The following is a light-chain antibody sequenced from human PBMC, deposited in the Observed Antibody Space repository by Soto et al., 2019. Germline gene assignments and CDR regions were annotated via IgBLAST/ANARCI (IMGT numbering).Light chain of an antibody. CDR1: QSIDKY. Sequence: DIQMTQSPSSLSASVGERVTITCRASQSIDKYLNWYQHKPGKAPYLLIYAASHLRSGVPTRFIGSGTGTSFTLTISSLQYEDLATYYCQQSYSSPGTVGRGTKVELK. V-gene: IGKV1-39*01. CDR2: AAS. J-gene: IGKJ1*01. CDR3: QQSYSSPGT.